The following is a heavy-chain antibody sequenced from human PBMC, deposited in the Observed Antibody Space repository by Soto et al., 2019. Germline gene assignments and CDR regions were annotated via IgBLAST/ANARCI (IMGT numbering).Heavy chain of an antibody. J-gene: IGHJ3*02. Sequence: SETLSLTCAVYGGSFSGYYWSWIRQPPGKGLEWIGEINHSGSTNYNPSLKSRVTISVDTSKNQFSLKLSSVTAADTAVYYCARSYSRIVGAPFDIWGQGTMVTVSS. CDR1: GGSFSGYY. D-gene: IGHD1-26*01. CDR3: ARSYSRIVGAPFDI. V-gene: IGHV4-34*01. CDR2: INHSGST.